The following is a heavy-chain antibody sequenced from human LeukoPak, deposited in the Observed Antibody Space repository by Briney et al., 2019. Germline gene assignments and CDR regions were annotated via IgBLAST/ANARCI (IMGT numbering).Heavy chain of an antibody. J-gene: IGHJ4*02. V-gene: IGHV3-53*05. CDR1: GFTVSSNY. CDR3: AKGWEAYCGGDCYSAFDY. Sequence: GGSLRLSCAASGFTVSSNYMSWVRQAPGKGLEWVSVIYSGGSTYYADSVKGRFTISRDNSKDLLHLQMNSLRVEDTAVYYCAKGWEAYCGGDCYSAFDYWGQGTLVTVSS. D-gene: IGHD2-21*02. CDR2: IYSGGST.